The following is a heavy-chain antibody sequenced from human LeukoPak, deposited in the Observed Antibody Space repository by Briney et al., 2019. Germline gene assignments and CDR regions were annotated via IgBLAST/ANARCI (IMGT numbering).Heavy chain of an antibody. CDR3: ARRYCSGSSCLVDY. D-gene: IGHD2-15*01. CDR2: ISSSGSTM. J-gene: IGHJ4*02. CDR1: GFTFSTHE. V-gene: IGHV3-48*03. Sequence: PGGSLRLSCAASGFTFSTHEMNWVRQAPGKGLEWVSYISSSGSTMYYADSVKGRFTISRDNAKDSLYLQMNSLRADDTAVYYCARRYCSGSSCLVDYWGQGTLVTVSS.